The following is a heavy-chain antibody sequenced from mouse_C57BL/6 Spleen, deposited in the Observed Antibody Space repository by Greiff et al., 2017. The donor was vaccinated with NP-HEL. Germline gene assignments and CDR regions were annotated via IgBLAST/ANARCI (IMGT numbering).Heavy chain of an antibody. Sequence: VQLQQPGTELVKPGASVKLSCKASGYTFTSYWMHWVKQRPGQGLEWIGNINPSNGGTNYNEKFKSKATLTVDKSSSTAYMQLSSLTSEDSAVYYCARKGYGNFYYYAMDYWGQGTSVTVSS. J-gene: IGHJ4*01. V-gene: IGHV1-53*01. CDR3: ARKGYGNFYYYAMDY. D-gene: IGHD2-10*02. CDR1: GYTFTSYW. CDR2: INPSNGGT.